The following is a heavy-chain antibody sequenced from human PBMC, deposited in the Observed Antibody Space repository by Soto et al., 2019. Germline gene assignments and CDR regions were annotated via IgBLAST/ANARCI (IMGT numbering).Heavy chain of an antibody. D-gene: IGHD3-16*01. CDR2: ISSSSSYI. V-gene: IGHV3-21*01. J-gene: IGHJ6*03. CDR1: GFTFSSYS. CDR3: ARPNYGPRTHYYYMDV. Sequence: EVQLVASGGGLVKPGGSLRLSCAASGFTFSSYSMNWVRQAPGKGLEWVSSISSSSSYIYYADSVKGRFTISRDNAKNSLYLQMNSLRAEDTAVYYCARPNYGPRTHYYYMDVWGKGTTVTVSS.